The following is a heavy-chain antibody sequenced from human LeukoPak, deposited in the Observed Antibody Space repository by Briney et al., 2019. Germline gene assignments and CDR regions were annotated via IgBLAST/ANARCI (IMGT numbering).Heavy chain of an antibody. D-gene: IGHD6-13*01. J-gene: IGHJ3*01. Sequence: SETLSLTCTVSGTCISNGYWSWIRQSPGKGLGYLGYIYNSGGTDYKPSLNGRVTISLDTSKSHFSLKLTSVTAADTAVYYCARAYSSSWALRGVYAMWGQGTMVTVSS. CDR1: GTCISNGY. CDR3: ARAYSSSWALRGVYAM. CDR2: IYNSGGT. V-gene: IGHV4-59*01.